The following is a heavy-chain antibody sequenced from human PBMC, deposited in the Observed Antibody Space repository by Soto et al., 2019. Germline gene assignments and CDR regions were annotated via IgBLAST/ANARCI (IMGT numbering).Heavy chain of an antibody. CDR2: IWYDGINK. CDR1: GFTFSSYG. J-gene: IGHJ4*02. CDR3: ARDSGPRWLHEDY. Sequence: PGGSLRLSCAASGFTFSSYGMHWVRQAPGKGLEWVAVIWYDGINKYYADSVKGRFTISRDNSKNTLYLQMNSLRAEDTAVYYCARDSGPRWLHEDYWGQGTLVTVSS. V-gene: IGHV3-33*01. D-gene: IGHD5-12*01.